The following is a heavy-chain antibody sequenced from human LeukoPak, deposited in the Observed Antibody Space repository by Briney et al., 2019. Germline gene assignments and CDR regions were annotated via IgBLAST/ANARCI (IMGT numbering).Heavy chain of an antibody. Sequence: PGGSLRLSCAASGFTFSSYGIHWVRQAPGKGLEWVAFIRKEGTNKYYSDSVKGRFTISRDNAKNSLYLQMDSLRAEDTAVYYCARGENYDFWTTSYTWGHYYYYYYMDVWGQGTTVTVSS. J-gene: IGHJ6*03. CDR2: IRKEGTNK. CDR1: GFTFSSYG. V-gene: IGHV3-30*02. CDR3: ARGENYDFWTTSYTWGHYYYYYYMDV. D-gene: IGHD3-3*01.